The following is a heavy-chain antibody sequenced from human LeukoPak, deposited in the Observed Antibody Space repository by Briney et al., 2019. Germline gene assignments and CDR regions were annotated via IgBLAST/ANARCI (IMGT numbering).Heavy chain of an antibody. CDR3: ARLGPYGSGSHDY. D-gene: IGHD3-10*01. CDR1: GGSISSYY. Sequence: SETLSLTCTVSGGSISSYYWSWLRQPAGKGLEWIGRIYTSGSTNYNPSLKSRVTISVDTSKNQFSLKLSSVTAADTAVYYCARLGPYGSGSHDYWGQGTLVTVSS. J-gene: IGHJ4*02. CDR2: IYTSGST. V-gene: IGHV4-4*07.